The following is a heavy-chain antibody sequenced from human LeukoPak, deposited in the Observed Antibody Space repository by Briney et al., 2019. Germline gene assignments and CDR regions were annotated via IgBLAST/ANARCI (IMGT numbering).Heavy chain of an antibody. CDR2: ISSSGSTI. CDR1: GFTFSSYE. J-gene: IGHJ4*02. D-gene: IGHD5-12*01. CDR3: ARATFEATNIFDY. Sequence: GGSLRLSCAASGFTFSSYEMNWVRQVPGKGLEWVSYISSSGSTIYYADSVNGRFASSRVNAKNSLYLQMNRLSAEDTDVYYCARATFEATNIFDYWGQGTLVTVSS. V-gene: IGHV3-48*03.